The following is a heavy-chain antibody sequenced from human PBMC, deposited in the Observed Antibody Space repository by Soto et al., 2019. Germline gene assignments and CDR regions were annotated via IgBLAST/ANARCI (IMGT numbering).Heavy chain of an antibody. CDR1: GFTFDDYA. CDR2: ISWNSGSI. D-gene: IGHD5-12*01. CDR3: AKAIVATIGEDYYYGMDV. J-gene: IGHJ6*02. V-gene: IGHV3-9*01. Sequence: GGSLRLSCAASGFTFDDYAMHWVRQAPGKGLEWVSGISWNSGSIGYADSVKGRFTISRDNAKNSLYLQMNSLRAEDTALYYCAKAIVATIGEDYYYGMDVWGQGTTVTVSS.